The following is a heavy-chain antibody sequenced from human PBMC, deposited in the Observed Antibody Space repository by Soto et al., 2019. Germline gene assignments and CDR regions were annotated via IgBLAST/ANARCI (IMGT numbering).Heavy chain of an antibody. Sequence: ASVKVSCKSSGYTFTSYAMHWVRQAPGQRLEWMGWINAGNGNTKYSQKFQGRVTITRDTSASTAYMELSSLRSEDTAVYYCARGGYSYGYRYYYGMDVWGKGTTVTVSS. D-gene: IGHD5-18*01. V-gene: IGHV1-3*01. CDR1: GYTFTSYA. CDR2: INAGNGNT. CDR3: ARGGYSYGYRYYYGMDV. J-gene: IGHJ6*04.